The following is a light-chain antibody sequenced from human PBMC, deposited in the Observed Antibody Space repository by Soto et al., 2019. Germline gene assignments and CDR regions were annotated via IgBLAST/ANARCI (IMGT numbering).Light chain of an antibody. CDR2: YND. CDR3: ATWDDRLTAWV. CDR1: NSSIGSNA. V-gene: IGLV1-36*01. Sequence: QSVLTQSPSVSGAPRQSVNISCSGNNSSIGSNAVHWYQQLPGKAPKLLMYYNDMLPSGVSDRFSGSKSGTSASLAISGLQSEDEGDYYCATWDDRLTAWVFGGGTKVTVL. J-gene: IGLJ3*02.